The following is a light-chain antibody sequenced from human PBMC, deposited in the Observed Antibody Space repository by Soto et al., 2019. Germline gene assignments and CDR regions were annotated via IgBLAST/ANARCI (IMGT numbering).Light chain of an antibody. Sequence: DIQMTQSPSSLSASVGDRVTITCQASQDINNYLNWYQQKPGKVPRLLLYDASSLETGVPSRFSGSGSGTDFTFTISSLQPEDIATYYCQQYDQLPLTFGQGTKVDIK. CDR3: QQYDQLPLT. V-gene: IGKV1-33*01. CDR2: DAS. J-gene: IGKJ3*01. CDR1: QDINNY.